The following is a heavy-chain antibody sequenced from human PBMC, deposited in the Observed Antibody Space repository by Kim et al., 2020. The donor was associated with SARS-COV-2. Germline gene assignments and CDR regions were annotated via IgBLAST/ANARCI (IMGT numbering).Heavy chain of an antibody. CDR3: ARDLRAVAGTWVGYFDP. J-gene: IGHJ5*02. CDR1: GGTMSNYY. D-gene: IGHD6-19*01. CDR2: MYDGGTT. V-gene: IGHV4-59*01. Sequence: ETLSLTCSVSGGTMSNYYWTWIRQPPGKGLEWIGNMYDGGTTNYNPSLKSRVTISIDTSKNQFSLKLTSVTAADTAIYYCARDLRAVAGTWVGYFDPWGQGTLVSVSS.